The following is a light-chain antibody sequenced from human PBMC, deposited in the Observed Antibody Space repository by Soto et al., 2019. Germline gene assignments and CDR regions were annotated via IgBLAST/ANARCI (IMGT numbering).Light chain of an antibody. J-gene: IGKJ5*01. V-gene: IGKV1-39*01. CDR2: ATS. CDR1: EGFYSR. CDR3: QQSYSTRIT. Sequence: IQLTQSPSYVATSVCNTITRTCRASEGFYSRLAWYQQKPGKAPELLIYATSTLQNGVPSRFSGSGFGTDFTLTISSLQPEDFATYYCQQSYSTRITFGQGTRLEIK.